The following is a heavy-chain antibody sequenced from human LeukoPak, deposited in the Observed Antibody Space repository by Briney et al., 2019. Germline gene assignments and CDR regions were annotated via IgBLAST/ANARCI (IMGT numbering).Heavy chain of an antibody. J-gene: IGHJ5*02. CDR2: FDPDDGET. D-gene: IGHD3-22*01. CDR1: GSTLTELS. CDR3: ATALLEITMRWFDP. Sequence: ASVTVSCKVSGSTLTELSMHWRRHAPGPGMEWKGGFDPDDGETIYAQKFQGRFTISKDKSKDTAYMQLSSLRAEDTAVYYCATALLEITMRWFDPWGQGTLVTVSS. V-gene: IGHV1-24*01.